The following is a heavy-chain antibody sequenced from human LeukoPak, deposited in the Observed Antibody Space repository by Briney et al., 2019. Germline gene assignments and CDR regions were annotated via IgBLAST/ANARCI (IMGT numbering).Heavy chain of an antibody. Sequence: ASVKVSCKASGYSFTSYAMHWVRQAPGQRLEWMGWINAGNGNTKCSQKFQGRVTIIRDTSVSTAYMELSSLRSEDTAVYYCARDQVSGGGDSNFDYWGQGTLVTVSS. D-gene: IGHD2-21*01. CDR2: INAGNGNT. CDR3: ARDQVSGGGDSNFDY. V-gene: IGHV1-3*01. J-gene: IGHJ4*02. CDR1: GYSFTSYA.